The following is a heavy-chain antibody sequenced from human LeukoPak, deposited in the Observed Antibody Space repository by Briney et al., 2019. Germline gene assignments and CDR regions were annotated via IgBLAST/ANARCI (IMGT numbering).Heavy chain of an antibody. D-gene: IGHD3-22*01. CDR1: GFTFSNHG. CDR3: ARESYQYDDSSYRSELQYIYYFDS. V-gene: IGHV3-33*01. CDR2: IWSDGDIR. Sequence: PGGSLRLSCAASGFTFSNHGIHWVRQSPGKGLEWVAVIWSDGDIRYYAESVKGRFTISRDNSKNTVFLQMNSLRVEDTAVYYCARESYQYDDSSYRSELQYIYYFDSWGQGTLVTVSS. J-gene: IGHJ4*02.